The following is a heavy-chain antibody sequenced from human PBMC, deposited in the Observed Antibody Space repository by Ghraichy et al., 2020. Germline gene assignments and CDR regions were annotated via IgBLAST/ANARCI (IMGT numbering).Heavy chain of an antibody. J-gene: IGHJ3*02. CDR3: ARKIAAAGHDAFDI. D-gene: IGHD6-13*01. CDR1: GYTFTSYA. CDR2: INTNTGNP. Sequence: ASVKVSCKASGYTFTSYAMNWVRQAPGQGLEWMGWINTNTGNPTYAQGFTGRFVFSLDTSVSTAYLQICSLKAEDTAVYYCARKIAAAGHDAFDIWGQGTMVTVSS. V-gene: IGHV7-4-1*01.